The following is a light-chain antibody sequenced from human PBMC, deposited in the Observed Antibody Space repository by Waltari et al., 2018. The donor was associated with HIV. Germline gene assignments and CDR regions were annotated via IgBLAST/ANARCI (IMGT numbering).Light chain of an antibody. CDR2: DVT. Sequence: QSALTQPPSASGSPGQSVTISCTGTSSDVGAYNYVSWFQQHPGKAPKLMIYDVTKRPPGVPYRFSGSKSGNTASLTVSGLQAEDEADYYCASHAGSKDVFGGGTRLTVL. CDR1: SSDVGAYNY. J-gene: IGLJ2*01. CDR3: ASHAGSKDV. V-gene: IGLV2-8*01.